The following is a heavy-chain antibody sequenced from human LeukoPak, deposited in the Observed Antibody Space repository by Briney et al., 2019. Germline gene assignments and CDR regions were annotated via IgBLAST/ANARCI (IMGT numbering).Heavy chain of an antibody. J-gene: IGHJ4*02. Sequence: GGSLRLSCAASGIPFTTSDMHWVRQAPGKGLEWVAFIRNDGSNTYYADSVKGRFTVSRDTAKNTLYLQMNSLRTADTAVYYCARSGDYSQIDYWGQGTLVTVSS. CDR2: IRNDGSNT. CDR1: GIPFTTSD. V-gene: IGHV3-30*02. CDR3: ARSGDYSQIDY. D-gene: IGHD4-17*01.